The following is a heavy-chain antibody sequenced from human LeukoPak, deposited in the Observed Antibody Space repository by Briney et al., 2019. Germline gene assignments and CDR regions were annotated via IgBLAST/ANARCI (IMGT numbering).Heavy chain of an antibody. J-gene: IGHJ4*02. CDR2: IIGSGDST. CDR1: GFTFSSYA. CDR3: AKDRGGGSHY. D-gene: IGHD1-26*01. Sequence: GGSLRLSCAASGFTFSSYAMSWVRQAPGMGLEWVSVIIGSGDSTYYADSVKGRFTISRDNSKSTLYLQMNSLRADDTAVYYCAKDRGGGSHYWGQGTLVTVSS. V-gene: IGHV3-23*01.